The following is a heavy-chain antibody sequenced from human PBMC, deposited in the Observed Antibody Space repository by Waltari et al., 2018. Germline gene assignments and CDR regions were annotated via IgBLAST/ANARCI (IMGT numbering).Heavy chain of an antibody. Sequence: EVQLLESGGGLVQPGGSLRLSCEASGFTFTSYAMSWVRQAPGKRLAWVSSISGSGVSAFYADSVKDRFPISRDSSKSTLYLQMNSLRAEDTAVYYCAKDRDKHYGSGRDTFDIWGQGTMVTVSS. CDR3: AKDRDKHYGSGRDTFDI. V-gene: IGHV3-23*01. J-gene: IGHJ3*02. CDR1: GFTFTSYA. CDR2: ISGSGVSA. D-gene: IGHD3-10*01.